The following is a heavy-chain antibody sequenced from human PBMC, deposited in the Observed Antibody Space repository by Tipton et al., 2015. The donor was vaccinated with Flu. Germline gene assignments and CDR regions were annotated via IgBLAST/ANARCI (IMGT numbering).Heavy chain of an antibody. CDR2: IYYSGST. CDR3: ARGVYGGTWAYLDL. V-gene: IGHV4-31*03. D-gene: IGHD4-23*01. J-gene: IGHJ4*02. Sequence: TLSLTCTVSGDSLSSGDYYWTWVRQHPGKGLERIGHIYYSGSTYYNPSLKTRLAISVDTSKNQISLNLGSVTAADTAVYYCARGVYGGTWAYLDLLGQGLLVTVS. CDR1: GDSLSSGDYY.